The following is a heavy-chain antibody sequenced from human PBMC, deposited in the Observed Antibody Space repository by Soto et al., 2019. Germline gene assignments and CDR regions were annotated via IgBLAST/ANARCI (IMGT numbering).Heavy chain of an antibody. Sequence: LRLSCAAPGFTFGNYGMNWVRQAPGKGLEWVSGISGGGGSTYYADSVKGRFTISRDPSKNTIFLEMNSLRAEDTAVYYCAKGFIVVVTVIRPDDAFDAWGQGTLVTVSS. D-gene: IGHD2-21*02. CDR2: ISGGGGST. CDR3: AKGFIVVVTVIRPDDAFDA. J-gene: IGHJ5*01. CDR1: GFTFGNYG. V-gene: IGHV3-23*01.